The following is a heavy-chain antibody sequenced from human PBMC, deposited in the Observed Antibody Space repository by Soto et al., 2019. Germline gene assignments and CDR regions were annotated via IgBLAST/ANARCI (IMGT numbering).Heavy chain of an antibody. V-gene: IGHV4-34*01. CDR2: INHSGST. J-gene: IGHJ6*03. CDR1: GGSFSGYY. Sequence: PSETLFLTCAAYGGSFSGYYWSWIRQPPGKGQEWIGEINHSGSTNYNPSLKSRVTISVDTSKNQFSLKLSSVTAADTAVYYCARALIAAAGTYYYYYYYMDVWGKGTTVT. D-gene: IGHD6-13*01. CDR3: ARALIAAAGTYYYYYYYMDV.